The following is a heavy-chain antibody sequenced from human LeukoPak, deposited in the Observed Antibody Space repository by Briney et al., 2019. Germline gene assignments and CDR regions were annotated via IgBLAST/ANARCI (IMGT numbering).Heavy chain of an antibody. D-gene: IGHD2-15*01. CDR3: ASGNYFDS. CDR2: IKEDGSEK. Sequence: GGSLRLSCAASGFTFSSYWMSWVRQAPGKGLEWVANIKEDGSEKYYVDSVKGRFTISRDNAKKSLYLQMNSLRAEDTAVYFCASGNYFDSWGQGTLVAVSS. J-gene: IGHJ4*02. CDR1: GFTFSSYW. V-gene: IGHV3-7*01.